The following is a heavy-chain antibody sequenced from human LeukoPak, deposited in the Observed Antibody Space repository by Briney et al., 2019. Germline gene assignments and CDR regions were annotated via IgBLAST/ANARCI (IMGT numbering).Heavy chain of an antibody. CDR3: ARDPYAFDI. CDR2: IANSGSSI. V-gene: IGHV3-11*04. Sequence: SGGSLRLSCAASGFTFSDYYMSWIRQAPGKGLEWVSYIANSGSSIYYADSVKGRFTISRDNAKNSLYLQMNSLRAEDTAVYYCARDPYAFDIWGQGTMVTVSS. J-gene: IGHJ3*02. CDR1: GFTFSDYY.